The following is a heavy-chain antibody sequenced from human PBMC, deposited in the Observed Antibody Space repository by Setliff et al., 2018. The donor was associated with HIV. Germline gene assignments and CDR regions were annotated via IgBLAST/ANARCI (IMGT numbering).Heavy chain of an antibody. Sequence: HPGGSLRLSCAASGFTFSGYGMHWVRQAPGKGLEWVAFIRYDGNNKYYADSMKGRFTISRDNSKNSLYLQLNSLRAEDTAVYYCARDEAIEGALTYFDLWGRGTLVTVSS. CDR3: ARDEAIEGALTYFDL. CDR2: IRYDGNNK. CDR1: GFTFSGYG. V-gene: IGHV3-30*02. J-gene: IGHJ2*01. D-gene: IGHD1-26*01.